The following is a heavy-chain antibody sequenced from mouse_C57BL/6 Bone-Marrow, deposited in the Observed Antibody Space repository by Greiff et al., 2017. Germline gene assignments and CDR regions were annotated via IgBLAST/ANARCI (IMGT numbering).Heavy chain of an antibody. J-gene: IGHJ4*01. V-gene: IGHV10-1*01. Sequence: EVMLVESGGGLVQPKGSLKLSCAASGFSFNTYAMNWVRQAPGKGLEWVARIRSKSNNYATYSADSVKDRFTISRDDSESMLYLQMNNLKTEDTAMYYCVRTYGSSSYYAMDYWGQGTSVTVSS. CDR2: IRSKSNNYAT. CDR1: GFSFNTYA. D-gene: IGHD1-1*01. CDR3: VRTYGSSSYYAMDY.